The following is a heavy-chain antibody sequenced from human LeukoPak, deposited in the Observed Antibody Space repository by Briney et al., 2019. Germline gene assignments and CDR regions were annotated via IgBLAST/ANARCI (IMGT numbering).Heavy chain of an antibody. J-gene: IGHJ5*02. Sequence: SETLSLTCTVSGGSISSHYWSSIRQPPGKGLEGIGYIYYSGSTNYNPSLKSRVTISVDTSKNQFSLKLSSVTAADTAVYHCARAGITIFGVASPHWFDLWRQGTLVTVSS. CDR1: GGSISSHY. CDR3: ARAGITIFGVASPHWFDL. CDR2: IYYSGST. V-gene: IGHV4-59*11. D-gene: IGHD3-3*01.